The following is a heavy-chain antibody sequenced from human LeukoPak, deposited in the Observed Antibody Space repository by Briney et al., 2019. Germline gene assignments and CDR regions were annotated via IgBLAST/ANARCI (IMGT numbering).Heavy chain of an antibody. CDR3: ARGRSGSYAPLFFDY. V-gene: IGHV1-46*01. CDR2: NPSGGST. Sequence: NPSGGSTSYAQKFQGRVTMTRDTSTSTVYMELSSLRSEDTAVYYCARGRSGSYAPLFFDYWGQGTLVTVSS. D-gene: IGHD3-10*01. J-gene: IGHJ4*02.